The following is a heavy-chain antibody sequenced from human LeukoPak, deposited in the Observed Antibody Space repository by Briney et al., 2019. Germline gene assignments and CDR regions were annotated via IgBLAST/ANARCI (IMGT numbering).Heavy chain of an antibody. V-gene: IGHV3-23*01. CDR2: ISGSGGST. CDR3: AKDRPKYSSGWTFFDY. Sequence: PGGSLRLSCAASGFTFSSYSMNWVRQAPGKGLEWVSAISGSGGSTYYADSVKGRFTISRDNSKNTLYLQMNSLRAEDTAVYYCAKDRPKYSSGWTFFDYWGQGTLVTVSS. D-gene: IGHD6-19*01. J-gene: IGHJ4*02. CDR1: GFTFSSYS.